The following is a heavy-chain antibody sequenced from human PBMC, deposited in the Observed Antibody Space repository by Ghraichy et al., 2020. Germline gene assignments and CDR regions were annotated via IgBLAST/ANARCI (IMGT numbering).Heavy chain of an antibody. CDR2: IWYDGSNK. Sequence: GGSLRLSCAASGFTFSSYGMHWVRQAPGKGLEWVAVIWYDGSNKYYADSVKGRFTISRDNSKNTLYLQMNSLRAEDTAVYYCARGGSSGFDWTHTDYWGQGTLVTVSS. J-gene: IGHJ4*02. V-gene: IGHV3-33*01. CDR3: ARGGSSGFDWTHTDY. CDR1: GFTFSSYG. D-gene: IGHD3-9*01.